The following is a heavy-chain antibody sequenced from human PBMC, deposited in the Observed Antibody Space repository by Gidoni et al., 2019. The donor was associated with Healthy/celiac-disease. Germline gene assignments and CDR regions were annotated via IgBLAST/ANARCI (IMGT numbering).Heavy chain of an antibody. CDR2: IGTAGDT. CDR3: ARGGVTMMGDYFDY. D-gene: IGHD3-22*01. Sequence: EVQLVESGGGLVQPGGSLRLSCAASGFTFSSYDMHWVRQATGKGLEWVSDIGTAGDTYYPGSVKGRFTISRENAKNSLYLQMNSLRAGDTAVYYCARGGVTMMGDYFDYWGQGTLVTVSS. V-gene: IGHV3-13*01. J-gene: IGHJ4*02. CDR1: GFTFSSYD.